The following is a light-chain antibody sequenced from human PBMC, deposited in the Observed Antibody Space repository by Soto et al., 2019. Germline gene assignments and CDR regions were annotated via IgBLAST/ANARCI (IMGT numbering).Light chain of an antibody. Sequence: QAVVTQEPSLTVSPGGTVTLTCGSSTGAVTSGHYPYWFQQKPGHAPRTLIYDTSNKHSWTPARFSGSLLGGKAALTLSGAQPEDEAEYYCLLSYSGAQVFGGGTQLTVL. CDR1: TGAVTSGHY. V-gene: IGLV7-46*01. CDR3: LLSYSGAQV. J-gene: IGLJ2*01. CDR2: DTS.